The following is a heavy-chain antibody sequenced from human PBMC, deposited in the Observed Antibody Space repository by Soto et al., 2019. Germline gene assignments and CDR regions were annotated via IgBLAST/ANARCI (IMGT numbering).Heavy chain of an antibody. CDR2: IRSKANSYAT. CDR1: GVNFSGSA. V-gene: IGHV3-73*01. D-gene: IGHD3-22*01. Sequence: GGSLRLSYAASGVNFSGSAMHWVRQASGKGLEWVGRIRSKANSYATAYAASVKGRFTISRDDSKNTAYLQMNSLKTEDTAVYYCTSHPPATGDTYYYDSSGFRGLYYFDYWGQGTLVTVSS. J-gene: IGHJ4*02. CDR3: TSHPPATGDTYYYDSSGFRGLYYFDY.